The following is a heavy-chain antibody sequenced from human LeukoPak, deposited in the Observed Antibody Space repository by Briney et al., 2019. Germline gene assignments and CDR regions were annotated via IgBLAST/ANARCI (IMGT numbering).Heavy chain of an antibody. CDR3: GRGVQSFDP. CDR2: IRPMTGDT. Sequence: ASVMVSCKASGYNFRAYYIHWVRQAPGQGLEWLGYIRPMTGDTNYPQKFQDRVTFSMDTSTATAYMELRSLRSDDTAFYYCGRGVQSFDPWGQGTLVTVSS. CDR1: GYNFRAYY. J-gene: IGHJ5*02. V-gene: IGHV1-2*02.